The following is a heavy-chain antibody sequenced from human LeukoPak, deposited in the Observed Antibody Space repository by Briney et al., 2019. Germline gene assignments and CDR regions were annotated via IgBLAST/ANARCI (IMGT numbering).Heavy chain of an antibody. CDR1: GFTFSSYA. CDR3: SRSDYYDSSGRPFDY. D-gene: IGHD3-22*01. CDR2: ISYDGSNK. J-gene: IGHJ4*02. Sequence: PGGSLRLSCAASGFTFSSYAMHWVRQAPGKGLEWVAVISYDGSNKYYADSVKGRFTISRDNSKNTLYLQMNSLRAEDTAVYYCSRSDYYDSSGRPFDYWGQGTLVTVSS. V-gene: IGHV3-30-3*01.